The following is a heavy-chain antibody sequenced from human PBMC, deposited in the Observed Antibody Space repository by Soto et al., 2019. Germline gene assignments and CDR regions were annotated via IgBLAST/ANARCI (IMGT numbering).Heavy chain of an antibody. CDR1: GYVFTGFY. V-gene: IGHV1-2*02. J-gene: IGHJ6*02. CDR3: ARGDSTDCSNGVCSFFYNHDMDV. Sequence: ASVKVSCKASGYVFTGFYLHWVRQAPGQGLEWMGWIFLNSGATNYAQKFQGRVTLTRDTSLSTGYMDLTRLTSDDTAIYYCARGDSTDCSNGVCSFFYNHDMDVWGQGTTVTVSS. CDR2: IFLNSGAT. D-gene: IGHD2-8*01.